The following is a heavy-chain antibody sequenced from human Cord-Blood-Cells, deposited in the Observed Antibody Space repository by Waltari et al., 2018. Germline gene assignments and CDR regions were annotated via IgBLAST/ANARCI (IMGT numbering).Heavy chain of an antibody. CDR2: IYQSGRT. CDR1: GYSISSGYY. D-gene: IGHD6-13*01. V-gene: IGHV4-38-2*02. Sequence: QVQLQESGPGLVKPSETLSLTCAVSGYSISSGYYSGWIRPPPGKGREWLGSIYQSGRTSYNPPLKSRVTISVDTSKKQFSLKLSSVTAADTAVYYWAREGGGYSSPGGFDPWGQGTLVTVSS. CDR3: AREGGGYSSPGGFDP. J-gene: IGHJ5*02.